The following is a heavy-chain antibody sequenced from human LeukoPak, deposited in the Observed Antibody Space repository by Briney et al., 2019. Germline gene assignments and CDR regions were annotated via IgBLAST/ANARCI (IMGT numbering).Heavy chain of an antibody. CDR2: IGTAGDT. Sequence: GGSLRLSCAASGFTFSSYDMHWGRQATGKGLEWVSAIGTAGDTYYPGSVKGRFTISRENAKNSLYLQMDSLRAGDTAVYYCARGAGRVYGSGSYSPFDYWGQGTLVTVSS. CDR3: ARGAGRVYGSGSYSPFDY. CDR1: GFTFSSYD. V-gene: IGHV3-13*01. D-gene: IGHD3-10*01. J-gene: IGHJ4*02.